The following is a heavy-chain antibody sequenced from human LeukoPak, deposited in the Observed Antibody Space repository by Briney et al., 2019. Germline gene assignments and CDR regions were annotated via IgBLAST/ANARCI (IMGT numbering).Heavy chain of an antibody. V-gene: IGHV1-2*02. Sequence: GASVKVSCKASGYTFTGYYMHWVRQAPGQGLEWMGWINPNSGGTNYAQKLQGRVTMTTDTSTSTACMELRSLRSDDTAVYYCARELDYGDIEYDNWGQGTLVTVSS. D-gene: IGHD4-17*01. CDR3: ARELDYGDIEYDN. CDR1: GYTFTGYY. CDR2: INPNSGGT. J-gene: IGHJ4*02.